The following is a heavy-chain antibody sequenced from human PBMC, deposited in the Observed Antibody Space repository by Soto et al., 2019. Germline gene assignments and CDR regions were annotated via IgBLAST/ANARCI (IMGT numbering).Heavy chain of an antibody. V-gene: IGHV5-51*01. CDR3: ARSPRSSPYFDF. CDR2: IYPGDHET. CDR1: GYTFSNFW. D-gene: IGHD6-13*01. J-gene: IGHJ4*02. Sequence: ESLKISCQCSGYTFSNFWIGWVRQLPGQGLEWMGIIYPGDHETRYGPSFLGKVTISAETSINTAYLQWSSLEASDSAFYFCARSPRSSPYFDFWGQGALVTVSS.